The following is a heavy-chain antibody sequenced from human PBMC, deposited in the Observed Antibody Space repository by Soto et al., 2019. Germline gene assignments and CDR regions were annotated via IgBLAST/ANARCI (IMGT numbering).Heavy chain of an antibody. Sequence: GESLKISCQVSGYSFTFYWIGWVRQLPGKGLEWMGIIYPGDTDTRYSPSFQGQVIISADKSISTAYLQWSSLKASDTAMYYCARRLGSGTYPARRYDYWGQGTLVTVSS. V-gene: IGHV5-51*01. CDR3: ARRLGSGTYPARRYDY. CDR1: GYSFTFYW. J-gene: IGHJ4*02. CDR2: IYPGDTDT. D-gene: IGHD1-26*01.